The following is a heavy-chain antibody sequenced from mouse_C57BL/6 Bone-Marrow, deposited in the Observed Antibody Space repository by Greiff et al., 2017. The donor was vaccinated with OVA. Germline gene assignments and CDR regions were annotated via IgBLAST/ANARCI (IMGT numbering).Heavy chain of an antibody. CDR2: INPSSGYT. V-gene: IGHV1-7*01. J-gene: IGHJ1*03. Sequence: QVQLQQPGAELAKPGASVKLSCKASGYTFTSYWMHWVKQRPGQGLEWIGYINPSSGYTKYNQKFKDKATLTADKSSSTAYMQLSSLTYEDSAVYYCARRPNPYDYDWYFDVWGTGTTVTVSS. CDR1: GYTFTSYW. D-gene: IGHD2-4*01. CDR3: ARRPNPYDYDWYFDV.